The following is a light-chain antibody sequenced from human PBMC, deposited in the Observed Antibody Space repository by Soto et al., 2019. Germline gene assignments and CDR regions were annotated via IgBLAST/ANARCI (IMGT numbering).Light chain of an antibody. CDR3: QHYNNWPALYT. CDR1: QSVSSN. V-gene: IGKV3-15*01. J-gene: IGKJ2*01. Sequence: EIVMTQSPATLSVSPGERATLSCRASQSVSSNLAWFQQKPGQTPRLLIYGASTRATGIPASLSGSGSGTEFTLTISSLQSEDFAVYYCQHYNNWPALYTFGQGTKLEIK. CDR2: GAS.